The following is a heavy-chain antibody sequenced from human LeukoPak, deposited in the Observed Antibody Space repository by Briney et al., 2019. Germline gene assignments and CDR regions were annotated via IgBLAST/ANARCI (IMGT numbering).Heavy chain of an antibody. CDR3: AREQHHYDSSGLHFQH. CDR2: IYYSGST. D-gene: IGHD3-22*01. Sequence: PSETLSLTCTVSGGSISSYYWSWIRQPPGKGLEWIGYIYYSGSTNYNPSLKSRVTISVDTSKNQFSLKLSSVTAADTAVYYCAREQHHYDSSGLHFQHWGQGTLVTVSS. V-gene: IGHV4-59*12. J-gene: IGHJ1*01. CDR1: GGSISSYY.